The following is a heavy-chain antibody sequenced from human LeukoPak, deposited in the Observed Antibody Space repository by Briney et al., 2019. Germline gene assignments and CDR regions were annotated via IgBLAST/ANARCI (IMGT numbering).Heavy chain of an antibody. CDR2: IYPGDSDT. V-gene: IGHV5-51*01. D-gene: IGHD3-10*01. CDR1: GYSFTSYW. CDR3: ARSWFGELPFDY. J-gene: IGHJ4*02. Sequence: GEALKISCKGSGYSFTSYWIGWVRQMPGKGLEWMGIIYPGDSDTRYSPSFQGQLTISADKSISTAYLQWRSLKASDTAIHYCARSWFGELPFDYCGQASLVTASS.